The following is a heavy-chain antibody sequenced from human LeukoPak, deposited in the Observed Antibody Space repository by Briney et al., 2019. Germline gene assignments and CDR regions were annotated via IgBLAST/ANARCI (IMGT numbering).Heavy chain of an antibody. D-gene: IGHD6-6*01. J-gene: IGHJ6*03. V-gene: IGHV1-8*01. CDR3: AVSTFIEYSSSWYYYYYMDV. Sequence: GASVKVSCKASGYTFTSYDINWVRQATGQGLEWMGWMNPNSGNTGYAQKFQGRVTMTRNTSISTAYMELSSLRSEDTAVYYCAVSTFIEYSSSWYYYYYMDVWGEGTTVTVSS. CDR1: GYTFTSYD. CDR2: MNPNSGNT.